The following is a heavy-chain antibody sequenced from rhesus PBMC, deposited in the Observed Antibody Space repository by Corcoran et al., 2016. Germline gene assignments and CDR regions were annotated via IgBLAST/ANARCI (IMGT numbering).Heavy chain of an antibody. V-gene: IGHV4S9*01. CDR1: GGSISDNYY. Sequence: QVQLQESGPGLVKPSETLSLTCAVSGGSISDNYYWNWIRQPPGTGLEWIGKIYGRSGSTYNNPSLKRRVTISKDTSKNQFSLKLSSVTAADTAVYYCASGHGSLDVWGRGVLVTVSS. CDR2: IYGRSGST. CDR3: ASGHGSLDV. J-gene: IGHJ5-2*02.